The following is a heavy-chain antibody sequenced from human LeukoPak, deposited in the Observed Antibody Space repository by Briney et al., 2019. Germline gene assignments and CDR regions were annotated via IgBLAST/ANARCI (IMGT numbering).Heavy chain of an antibody. CDR3: ARGRGEGRGISMVRGVRAPSYNWFDP. CDR1: GGSISSSSYY. CDR2: IYYSGST. D-gene: IGHD3-10*01. Sequence: PSETLSLTCTVSGGSISSSSYYWGWIRQPPGKGLEWIGSIYYSGSTYYNPSLKSRVTISVDTSKNQFSLRLSSVTAADTAVYYCARGRGEGRGISMVRGVRAPSYNWFDPWGHGTLVTVSS. J-gene: IGHJ5*02. V-gene: IGHV4-39*07.